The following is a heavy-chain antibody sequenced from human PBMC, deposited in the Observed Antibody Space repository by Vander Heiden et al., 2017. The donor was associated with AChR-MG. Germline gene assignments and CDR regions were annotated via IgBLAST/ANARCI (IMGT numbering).Heavy chain of an antibody. CDR1: GFTFRGYG. J-gene: IGHJ5*02. D-gene: IGHD1-26*01. CDR2: IWYDGSNK. CDR3: ARDSGSYYPTNWFDP. Sequence: QVQLVESGGGVVQPGRSLRLSCAASGFTFRGYGMHWVRQAQGKGLEWVAVIWYDGSNKNYADTVKGRFTISRDNSKNTLYLQMNSLRAEDTAVYYCARDSGSYYPTNWFDPWGQGTLVTVSS. V-gene: IGHV3-33*01.